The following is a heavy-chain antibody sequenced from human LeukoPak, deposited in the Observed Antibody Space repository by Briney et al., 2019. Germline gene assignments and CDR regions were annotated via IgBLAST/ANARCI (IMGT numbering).Heavy chain of an antibody. J-gene: IGHJ6*03. CDR3: ARVTTWPYYYYYMDV. CDR2: IYYSGST. V-gene: IGHV4-59*01. Sequence: PSETLSLTCTVSGGSISSYYWSWIRQPPGKGLEWIGYIYYSGSTNYNPSLKSRVTISVDTSKNQFSLKLSSVTAAGTAVYYCARVTTWPYYYYYMDVWGKGTTVTVSS. D-gene: IGHD1-1*01. CDR1: GGSISSYY.